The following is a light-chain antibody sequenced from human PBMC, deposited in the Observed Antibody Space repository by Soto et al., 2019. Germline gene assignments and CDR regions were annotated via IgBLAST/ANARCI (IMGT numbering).Light chain of an antibody. V-gene: IGKV2-28*01. CDR3: MQSLQTPCT. J-gene: IGKJ2*02. Sequence: DIVMTQSPLSLPVTPGEPASISCRSSQSLLYSNGYNYLDWYLQKPGQSPQLLIYLGSYRASGVPDRFSGSGSGTDFTLRISRVEAEDVGVYYCMQSLQTPCTFGQGTKLEIK. CDR2: LGS. CDR1: QSLLYSNGYNY.